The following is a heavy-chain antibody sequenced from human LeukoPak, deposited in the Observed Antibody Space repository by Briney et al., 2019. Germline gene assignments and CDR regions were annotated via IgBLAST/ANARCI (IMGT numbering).Heavy chain of an antibody. CDR3: AKPPSSSSGVYY. CDR2: ISGSGGST. V-gene: IGHV3-23*01. Sequence: GRTLRLSCAASGFAFSGDAMSWVGGAPGKGLEWVSAISGSGGSTYYADSVKGRFTISRGNSKNRLYLQRNSLRAEDTAVYYCAKPPSSSSGVYYWGQGTLVTVSS. D-gene: IGHD6-6*01. J-gene: IGHJ4*02. CDR1: GFAFSGDA.